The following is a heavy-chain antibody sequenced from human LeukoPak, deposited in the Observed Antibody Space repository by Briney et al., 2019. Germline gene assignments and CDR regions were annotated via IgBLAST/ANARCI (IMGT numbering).Heavy chain of an antibody. CDR1: GGSISSSYYY. J-gene: IGHJ3*02. CDR2: IYYSGST. Sequence: SQTPSLTCIVSGGSISSSYYYWGWIRQPPGKGLEWIGSIYYSGSTHYNPSLKSRVTISVDTSKNQFSLKLSSVTAADTAVYYCARRGRIAATPTAFDIWGQGTMVTVSS. CDR3: ARRGRIAATPTAFDI. V-gene: IGHV4-39*01. D-gene: IGHD2-15*01.